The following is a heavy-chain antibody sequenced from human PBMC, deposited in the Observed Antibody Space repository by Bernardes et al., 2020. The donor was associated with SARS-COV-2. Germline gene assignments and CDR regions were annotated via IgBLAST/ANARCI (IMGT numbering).Heavy chain of an antibody. J-gene: IGHJ6*02. CDR1: GFTFSSYA. CDR2: ISYDGSNK. Sequence: GGSLRLSCAASGFTFSSYAMHWVRQAPGKGLEWVAVISYDGSNKYYADSVKGRFTISRDNSKNTLYLQMNSLRAEDTAVYYCARDLVGAIRKYGMDVWGQGTTVTVSS. CDR3: ARDLVGAIRKYGMDV. D-gene: IGHD1-26*01. V-gene: IGHV3-30*01.